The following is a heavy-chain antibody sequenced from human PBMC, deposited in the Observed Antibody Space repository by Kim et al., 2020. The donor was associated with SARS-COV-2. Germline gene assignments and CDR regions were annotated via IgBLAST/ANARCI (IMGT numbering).Heavy chain of an antibody. CDR3: ARQPIVGATGFDY. Sequence: YRPSFQGQVTISTDKSISTAYLQWSSLKASDTAMYYCARQPIVGATGFDYWGQGTLVTVSS. V-gene: IGHV5-51*01. D-gene: IGHD1-26*01. J-gene: IGHJ4*02.